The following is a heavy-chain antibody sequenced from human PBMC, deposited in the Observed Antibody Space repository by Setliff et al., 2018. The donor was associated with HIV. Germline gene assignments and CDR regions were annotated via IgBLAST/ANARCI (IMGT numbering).Heavy chain of an antibody. V-gene: IGHV3-49*04. J-gene: IGHJ5*02. D-gene: IGHD4-17*01. CDR2: IRSKAYGGTT. CDR3: AVSPDGDCATTECANWFDP. Sequence: GGSLRLSCTASGFTFGDYAMSWVRQAPGKGLEWVGVIRSKAYGGTTEYAASVKGRFTISRDDSKSIAYLQMNSLRTEDTAVYFCAVSPDGDCATTECANWFDPWGQGTQVTVS. CDR1: GFTFGDYA.